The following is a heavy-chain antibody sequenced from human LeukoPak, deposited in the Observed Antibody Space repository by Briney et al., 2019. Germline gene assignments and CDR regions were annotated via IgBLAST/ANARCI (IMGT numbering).Heavy chain of an antibody. Sequence: SQTLSLTCAISGDSVSSNSAAWNWIRPSPSRGREWLGRTYYRSKWSTDYAVSVKSRITVNPDTSKNKFSLQLKSVTPEDTAVYYGARLENWAFDFWGQGTLITVCS. CDR1: GDSVSSNSAA. CDR3: ARLENWAFDF. J-gene: IGHJ4*02. D-gene: IGHD7-27*01. V-gene: IGHV6-1*01. CDR2: TYYRSKWST.